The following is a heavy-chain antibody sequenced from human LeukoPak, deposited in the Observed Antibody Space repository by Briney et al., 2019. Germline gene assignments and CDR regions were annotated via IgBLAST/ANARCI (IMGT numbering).Heavy chain of an antibody. J-gene: IGHJ3*02. CDR1: GFTVSSNY. D-gene: IGHD3-22*01. CDR2: IYSGDNT. Sequence: GGSLRLSCAASGFTVSSNYMSWVRQAPGKGLEWVSVIYSGDNTYYADSVKGRFTISRDNSKNTLYFQMNSLRAEDTAVYYCARDGPPDYYDSSGYAFDIWGQGTMVTVSS. V-gene: IGHV3-66*01. CDR3: ARDGPPDYYDSSGYAFDI.